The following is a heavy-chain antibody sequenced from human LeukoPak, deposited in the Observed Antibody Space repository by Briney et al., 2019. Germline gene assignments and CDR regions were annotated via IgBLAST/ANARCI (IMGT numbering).Heavy chain of an antibody. V-gene: IGHV4-4*07. CDR2: IYSSGST. D-gene: IGHD3-10*01. CDR3: ASRAPRLYYYGSGRSFDY. J-gene: IGHJ4*02. CDR1: GGSIRNYY. Sequence: SETLSLTCTVSGGSIRNYYWSWIRQSAGKGLEWIGRIYSSGSTDYNPSLKSRVTMSIDVSRKEFSLRLISVTAADTAVYYCASRAPRLYYYGSGRSFDYWGQGTLVTVSS.